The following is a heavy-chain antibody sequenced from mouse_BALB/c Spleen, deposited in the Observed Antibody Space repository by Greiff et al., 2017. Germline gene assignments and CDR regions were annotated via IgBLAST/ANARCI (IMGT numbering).Heavy chain of an antibody. J-gene: IGHJ3*01. V-gene: IGHV5-17*02. CDR2: ISSGSSTI. D-gene: IGHD1-1*01. CDR3: ARWDYGNAY. Sequence: EVQVVESGGGLVQPGGSRKLSCAASGFTFSSFGMHWVRQAPAKGLEWVAYISSGSSTIYYADTVKGRFTISRDNPKNTLFLQMTSLRSEDTAMYYCARWDYGNAYWGQGTLVTVSA. CDR1: GFTFSSFG.